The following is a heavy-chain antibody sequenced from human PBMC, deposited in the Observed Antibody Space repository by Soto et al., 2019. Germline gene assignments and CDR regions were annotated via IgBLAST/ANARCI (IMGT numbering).Heavy chain of an antibody. J-gene: IGHJ6*03. V-gene: IGHV3-48*01. D-gene: IGHD6-19*01. CDR3: ARLGAGTGHDADLDYYYYYMDV. CDR1: GFTFSSYS. CDR2: ISSSSSTI. Sequence: EVQLVESGGGLVQPGGSLRLSCAASGFTFSSYSMNWVRQAPGKGLEWVSYISSSSSTIYYADSVKGRFTISRDNAKNSLYLQMNSLRAEDTAVYYCARLGAGTGHDADLDYYYYYMDVWGKGTTVTVSS.